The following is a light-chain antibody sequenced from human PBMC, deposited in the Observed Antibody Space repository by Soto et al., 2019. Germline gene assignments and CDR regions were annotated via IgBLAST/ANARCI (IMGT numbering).Light chain of an antibody. CDR1: QGVGSN. CDR3: QQYNRWPRA. V-gene: IGKV3-15*01. Sequence: EIVMTQSPATLSVSPGETATLSCRASQGVGSNLAWYQQKPGQTPRLLIYGASIRPTGIPARFSGSGSGTDFTLTISSLQSEDVAVYYCQQYNRWPRAFGPGTKVELK. CDR2: GAS. J-gene: IGKJ1*01.